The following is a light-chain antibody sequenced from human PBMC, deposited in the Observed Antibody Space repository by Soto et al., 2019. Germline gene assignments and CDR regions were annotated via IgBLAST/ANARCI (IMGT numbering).Light chain of an antibody. CDR3: CSYAGSSTYV. J-gene: IGLJ1*01. CDR1: SSDVGSYNL. CDR2: EVS. V-gene: IGLV2-23*02. Sequence: QSVLTQPASGHGSPGQSITISCTGTSSDVGSYNLVSWYQQHPGKAPKVMIYEVSKRPSGVSNRFSGSKSGNTASLTISGLQAEDEADYYCCSYAGSSTYVFGTGTKVTVL.